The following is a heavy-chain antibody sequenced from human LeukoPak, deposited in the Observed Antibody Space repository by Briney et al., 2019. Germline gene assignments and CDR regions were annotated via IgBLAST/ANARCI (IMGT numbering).Heavy chain of an antibody. CDR3: ARSYYYGSRSYYNNWFDP. D-gene: IGHD3-10*01. CDR1: GFTFSSYA. J-gene: IGHJ5*02. Sequence: PGRSLRLSCVASGFTFSSYAMHWVRQAPGKGLEWVAVISYDGSNKYYADSVKGRFTISRDNSKNALSLQMNSLRAEDTAVYYCARSYYYGSRSYYNNWFDPWGQGTLVTVSS. V-gene: IGHV3-30*04. CDR2: ISYDGSNK.